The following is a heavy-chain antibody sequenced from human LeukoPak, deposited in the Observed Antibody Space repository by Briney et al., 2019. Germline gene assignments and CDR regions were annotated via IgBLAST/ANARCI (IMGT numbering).Heavy chain of an antibody. V-gene: IGHV1-46*01. D-gene: IGHD3-22*01. CDR3: ARDFGNTYYYDPSGLDY. CDR1: GYTFTSYY. CDR2: INLSGGST. Sequence: ASVTVSCKASGYTFTSYYMHWVRQAPGQGLEWMGIINLSGGSTSYAQKFQGRVTMTRDTSTSTVYMELSSLRSEDTAVYYCARDFGNTYYYDPSGLDYWGQGTLDPVSS. J-gene: IGHJ4*02.